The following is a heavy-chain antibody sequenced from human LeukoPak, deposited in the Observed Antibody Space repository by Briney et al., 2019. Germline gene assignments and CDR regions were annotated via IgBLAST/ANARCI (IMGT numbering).Heavy chain of an antibody. CDR2: ISGSGGST. J-gene: IGHJ4*02. V-gene: IGHV3-23*01. CDR1: GFTFNSYA. CDR3: AKRLVPGDQ. D-gene: IGHD6-19*01. Sequence: GGSLRLSCAASGFTFNSYAMSWVRQAPGKGLEWVSGISGSGGSTYYAESVKGRFTISRDNSKNTLYLQMNSLRAEDTAVYYCAKRLVPGDQWGQGTLVTVSS.